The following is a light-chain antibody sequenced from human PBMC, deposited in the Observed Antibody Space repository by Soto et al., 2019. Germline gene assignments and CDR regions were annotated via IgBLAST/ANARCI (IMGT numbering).Light chain of an antibody. CDR3: SSYTSSSTFI. V-gene: IGLV2-14*01. Sequence: QSALTQPASVSGSPGQSITISCTGTSSDVGGYNYVSWYQQHPGKAPKLMIYEVSNRPSGVSNRFSGSKSGNTASLTISGLQAEDDDDYYCSSYTSSSTFIFGGGTKLTVL. CDR2: EVS. J-gene: IGLJ2*01. CDR1: SSDVGGYNY.